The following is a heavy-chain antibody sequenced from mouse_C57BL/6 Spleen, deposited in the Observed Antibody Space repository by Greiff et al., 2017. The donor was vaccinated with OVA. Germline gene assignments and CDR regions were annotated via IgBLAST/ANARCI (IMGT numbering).Heavy chain of an antibody. CDR1: GYTFTSYG. V-gene: IGHV1-81*01. D-gene: IGHD3-2*02. J-gene: IGHJ3*01. CDR2: IYPRSGNT. CDR3: AVDSSGPFAY. Sequence: VQVVESGAELARPGASVKLSCKASGYTFTSYGISWVKQRTGQGLEWIGEIYPRSGNTYYNEKFKGKATLTADKSSSTAYMELRSLTSEDSAVYFCAVDSSGPFAYWGQGTLVTVSA.